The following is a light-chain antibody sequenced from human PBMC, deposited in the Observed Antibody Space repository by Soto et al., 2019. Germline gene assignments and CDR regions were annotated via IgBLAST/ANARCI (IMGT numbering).Light chain of an antibody. J-gene: IGLJ2*01. CDR3: SSYTSSSTLDVV. Sequence: QSVLTQPASVSGSPGQSITISCTGTSSDVGGYNYVSCYQQHPGKAPKLMIYDVSIRPSGVSNRFSGSKSGNTASLTISGLQAEDEADYYCSSYTSSSTLDVVFGGGTKLTVL. CDR1: SSDVGGYNY. CDR2: DVS. V-gene: IGLV2-14*01.